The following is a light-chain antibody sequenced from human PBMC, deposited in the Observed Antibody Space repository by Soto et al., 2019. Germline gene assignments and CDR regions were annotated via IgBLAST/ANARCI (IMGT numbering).Light chain of an antibody. J-gene: IGLJ1*01. CDR1: SSDVGTFGL. CDR2: EGN. CDR3: CSYATSSTYV. V-gene: IGLV2-23*01. Sequence: QSVLTQPASVSGSPGQSITISCTGASSDVGTFGLVSWYQQHPGKAPKLIIYEGNKRPSGVSSRFSGFRSGDTVSLTVSGLQAEDEADYYCCSYATSSTYVLGTGTKVTVL.